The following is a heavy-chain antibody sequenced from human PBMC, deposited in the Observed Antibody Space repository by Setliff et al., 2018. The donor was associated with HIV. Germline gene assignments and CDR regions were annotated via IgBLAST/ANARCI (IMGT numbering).Heavy chain of an antibody. CDR1: GYSLTSGYY. CDR3: ARPRYSSSINWFDP. J-gene: IGHJ5*02. V-gene: IGHV4-38-2*01. D-gene: IGHD6-13*01. CDR2: IYHSGST. Sequence: PSETLSLTGGVSGYSLTSGYYWGWIRQPPGKGLEWIGSIYHSGSTNYNPSLKSRVTISVDTSKNHFSLKLTSVTATATAVYYCARPRYSSSINWFDPWGQGTLVTVSS.